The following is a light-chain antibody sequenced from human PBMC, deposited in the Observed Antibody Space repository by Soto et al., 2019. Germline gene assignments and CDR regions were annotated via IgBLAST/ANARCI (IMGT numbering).Light chain of an antibody. V-gene: IGKV1-39*01. CDR3: QQSYSTPLIT. J-gene: IGKJ5*01. Sequence: DIQMTQSPSFLSASVGDRVTISCRASQAINTYLNWYQQKPGKAPKLLIYGTSDLQNGVPSRFSGGGSGTDFTLTISSLQPEDFATYDCQQSYSTPLITFGQGTRLEV. CDR1: QAINTY. CDR2: GTS.